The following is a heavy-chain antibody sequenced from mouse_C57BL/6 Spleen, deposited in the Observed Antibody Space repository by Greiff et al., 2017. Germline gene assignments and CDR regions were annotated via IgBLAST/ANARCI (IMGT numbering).Heavy chain of an antibody. CDR2: IYPGDGDT. V-gene: IGHV1-80*01. J-gene: IGHJ2*01. CDR3: ARSGYSNPWDHFDY. CDR1: GYAFSSYW. D-gene: IGHD2-5*01. Sequence: VQLQESGAELVKPGASVKISCKASGYAFSSYWMNWVKQRPGKGLEWIGQIYPGDGDTNYNGKFKGKATLTADKSSSTAYMQRSSLTSEDSAVLFCARSGYSNPWDHFDYGGQGTTLTVSS.